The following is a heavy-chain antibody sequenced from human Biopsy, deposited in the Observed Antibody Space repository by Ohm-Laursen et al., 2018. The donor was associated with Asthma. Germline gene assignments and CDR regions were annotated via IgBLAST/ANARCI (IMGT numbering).Heavy chain of an antibody. J-gene: IGHJ5*02. V-gene: IGHV4-39*01. CDR2: VYYSGTS. CDR1: GDSISTTNY. Sequence: SETLSLTCSVSGDSISTTNYWSWIRQPPGKRLEWIGSVYYSGTSYYNPSLKGRLTISVDTSKNQSSLNLGSVTAADTAVYYCARHWSGNGWQDMYNYFDPWGRGTPVTVSS. D-gene: IGHD6-19*01. CDR3: ARHWSGNGWQDMYNYFDP.